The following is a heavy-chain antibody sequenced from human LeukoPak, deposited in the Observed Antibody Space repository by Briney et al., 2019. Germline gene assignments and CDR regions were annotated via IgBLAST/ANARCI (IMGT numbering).Heavy chain of an antibody. V-gene: IGHV3-23*01. D-gene: IGHD2-8*01. CDR3: AKDWANGDYIDH. J-gene: IGHJ4*02. CDR1: GFTFSSYA. CDR2: ISGSGGST. Sequence: GGSLRLSCVASGFTFSSYAMSWVRQAPRKGLEWVPAISGSGGSTYYADSVKGRFTISRDNSKNTLSLQMNSLRADDTAVYYCAKDWANGDYIDHWGQGTLVTVSS.